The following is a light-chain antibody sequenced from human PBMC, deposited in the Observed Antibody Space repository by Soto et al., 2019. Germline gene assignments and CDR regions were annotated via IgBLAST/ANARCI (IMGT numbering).Light chain of an antibody. CDR1: QSVRSN. CDR3: HQRQSWPRT. Sequence: EIVMTQSPATLSVSPGERATLTCRASQSVRSNLAWYQQKPGQAPRLLIYGVSTRATGIPARFSGSGSGSEFTLTISSLQSEDFAVYYCHQRQSWPRTFGQGTKVEIK. J-gene: IGKJ1*01. V-gene: IGKV3-15*01. CDR2: GVS.